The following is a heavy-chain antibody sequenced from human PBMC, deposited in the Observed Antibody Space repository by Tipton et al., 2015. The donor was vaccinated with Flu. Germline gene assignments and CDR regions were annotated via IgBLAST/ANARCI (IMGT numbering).Heavy chain of an antibody. CDR1: GYTFTGYY. J-gene: IGHJ4*02. D-gene: IGHD3/OR15-3a*01. Sequence: QLVQSGAEMKKPGASVKVSCKASGYTFTGYYMHWVRQAPGRGLEWMGRINANSGGTNYAQKFQGRVTMTRDTSISTAYLELGSLRSDDTAVYYCVRDIFSLEDYWGQGTLVTVSS. CDR3: VRDIFSLEDY. V-gene: IGHV1-2*06. CDR2: INANSGGT.